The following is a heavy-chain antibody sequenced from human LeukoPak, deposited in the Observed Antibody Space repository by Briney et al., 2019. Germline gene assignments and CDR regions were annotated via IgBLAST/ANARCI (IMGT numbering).Heavy chain of an antibody. CDR2: IYSGGST. CDR1: GFTVGSNY. J-gene: IGHJ3*02. CDR3: ARTNGYSYGGHDAFDI. Sequence: GGSLRLSCAASGFTVGSNYMSWVRQAPGKGLEWVSVIYSGGSTYYADSVKGRFTISRDNSKNTLYLQMNSLRAEDTAVYYCARTNGYSYGGHDAFDIWGQGTMVTVSS. D-gene: IGHD5-18*01. V-gene: IGHV3-66*01.